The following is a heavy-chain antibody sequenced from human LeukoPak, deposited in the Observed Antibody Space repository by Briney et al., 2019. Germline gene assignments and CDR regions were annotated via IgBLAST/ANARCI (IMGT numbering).Heavy chain of an antibody. CDR2: INPNSGGT. CDR3: ARTYYYDSSGSWFDP. Sequence: ASVKVSCKASGYTFTGYYMHWVRQAPGQGLEWMGRINPNSGGTNYAQKFQGRVTMTRDTSISTAYMELSRLRSDDTAVYYCARTYYYDSSGSWFDPWGQGTLVTVSS. V-gene: IGHV1-2*06. J-gene: IGHJ5*02. CDR1: GYTFTGYY. D-gene: IGHD3-22*01.